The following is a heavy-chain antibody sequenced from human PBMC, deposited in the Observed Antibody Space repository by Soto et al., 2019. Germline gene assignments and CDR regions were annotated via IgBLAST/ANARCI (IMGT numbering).Heavy chain of an antibody. V-gene: IGHV4-34*01. CDR2: INRVGST. Sequence: QVQLQQWGAGLLKPSETLSLTCAVYGGSFSGYFWSWIRQPPGKGLEWIGEINRVGSTNYNPSLKSRVNISVDTSKKQFSLKLNSVTAADTAVYYCARFGSIWGQGTMVTVSS. J-gene: IGHJ3*02. CDR3: ARFGSI. D-gene: IGHD3-10*01. CDR1: GGSFSGYF.